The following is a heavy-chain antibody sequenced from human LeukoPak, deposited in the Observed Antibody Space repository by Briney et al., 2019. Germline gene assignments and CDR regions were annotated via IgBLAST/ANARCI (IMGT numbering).Heavy chain of an antibody. CDR1: GGSISSSSYY. CDR3: ARAGGSGFHFDY. CDR2: IYYSGST. J-gene: IGHJ4*02. Sequence: PSETLSLTCTVSGGSISSSSYYWGWIRQPPGKGLEWIGSIYYSGSTYYNPSLKSRVTISVDTSKIQFSLKLSSVTAADTAVYYCARAGGSGFHFDYWGQGTLVTVSS. V-gene: IGHV4-39*01. D-gene: IGHD6-19*01.